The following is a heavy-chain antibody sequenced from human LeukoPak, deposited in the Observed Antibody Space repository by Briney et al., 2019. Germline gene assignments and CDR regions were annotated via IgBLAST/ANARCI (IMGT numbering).Heavy chain of an antibody. Sequence: KPSETLSLTCAVYGGSFSGYYWSWIRQPPGKGLEWIGEINHSGSTNYNPSLKSRVTISVDTSKNQFSLKLSSVTAADTAVYYCARESPYDVGRPDYWGQGTLVTVSS. CDR2: INHSGST. CDR1: GGSFSGYY. V-gene: IGHV4-34*01. D-gene: IGHD3-3*01. CDR3: ARESPYDVGRPDY. J-gene: IGHJ4*02.